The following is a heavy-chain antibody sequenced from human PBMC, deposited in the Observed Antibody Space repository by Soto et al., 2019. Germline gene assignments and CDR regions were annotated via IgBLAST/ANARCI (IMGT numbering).Heavy chain of an antibody. Sequence: SETLSLTCTVSGGSISSGGYYWSWIRQHPGKGLEWIGYIYYSGSTYYNPSLKSRVTISVDTSKSQFSLKLSSVTAADTAVYYCAGHYYDSSGYYSYYYYGMDVWGQGTTVTVSS. J-gene: IGHJ6*02. CDR1: GGSISSGGYY. D-gene: IGHD3-22*01. CDR3: AGHYYDSSGYYSYYYYGMDV. V-gene: IGHV4-31*02. CDR2: IYYSGST.